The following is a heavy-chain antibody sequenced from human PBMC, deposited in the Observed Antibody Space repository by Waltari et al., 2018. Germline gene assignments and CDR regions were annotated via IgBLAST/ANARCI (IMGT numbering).Heavy chain of an antibody. J-gene: IGHJ4*02. CDR3: ARDRGWGITDY. CDR2: ASHSGGY. V-gene: IGHV4-59*01. CDR1: GVPISSFY. Sequence: QVLLQESGPRLVKPSETLSLICTVSGVPISSFYWSWVRQSPVMGLEWIGYASHSGGYNFNPSLKSRVTMSVDTSKNQFSLKLNSVTVADTAVYFCARDRGWGITDYWGQGILVTVSS. D-gene: IGHD7-27*01.